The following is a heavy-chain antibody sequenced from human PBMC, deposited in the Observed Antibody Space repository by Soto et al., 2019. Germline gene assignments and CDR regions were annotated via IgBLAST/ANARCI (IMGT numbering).Heavy chain of an antibody. D-gene: IGHD3-22*01. Sequence: GGSLRRSLAASGFTFSSYAMSWVRQAPGKVLELVSAISGSGGSTYYADSVKGRFTISRDNSKNTLYLQMNSLRAEDTAVYYCAKYCLMNYYDSNGYDFGDSWGQGTLVTVPS. CDR1: GFTFSSYA. CDR3: AKYCLMNYYDSNGYDFGDS. J-gene: IGHJ4*02. V-gene: IGHV3-23*01. CDR2: ISGSGGST.